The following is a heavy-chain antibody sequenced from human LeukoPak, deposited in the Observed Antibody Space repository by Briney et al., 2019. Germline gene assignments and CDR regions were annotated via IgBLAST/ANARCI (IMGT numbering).Heavy chain of an antibody. CDR2: FDPEDGET. V-gene: IGHV1-24*01. D-gene: IGHD5-24*01. J-gene: IGHJ4*02. Sequence: ASVKVSCKVSGYTLTELSMHWVRQAPGKGLEWMGGFDPEDGETIYAQKFQGRVTMTEDTSTDTAYMERSSLRSEDTAVYYCATERRWLHPIKNWGQGTLVTVSS. CDR3: ATERRWLHPIKN. CDR1: GYTLTELS.